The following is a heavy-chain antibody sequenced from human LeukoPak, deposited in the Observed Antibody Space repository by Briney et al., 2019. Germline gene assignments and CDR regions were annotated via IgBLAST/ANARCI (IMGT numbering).Heavy chain of an antibody. V-gene: IGHV3-23*01. D-gene: IGHD2-2*02. J-gene: IGHJ4*02. CDR2: ISGSGGST. Sequence: GGSLRLSCAVSGFTFSSYAMSWVRQAPGKGLEWVSAISGSGGSTYYADSVKGRFTISRDNSKNTLYLQMNSLRAEDTAVYYCLRPDDSSTSCDTFLYWGQGTLVTVSS. CDR3: LRPDDSSTSCDTFLY. CDR1: GFTFSSYA.